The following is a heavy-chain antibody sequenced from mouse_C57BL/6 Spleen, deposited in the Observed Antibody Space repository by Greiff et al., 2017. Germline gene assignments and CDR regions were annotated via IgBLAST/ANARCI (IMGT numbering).Heavy chain of an antibody. D-gene: IGHD4-1*01. V-gene: IGHV3-6*01. CDR3: ARVEANWDVGYAMDY. Sequence: LQESGPGLVKPSQSLSLTCSVTGYSITSGYYWNWIRQFPGNKLEWMGYISYDGNNNYNPSLKNRISITRDTSKNQFFLKLNSVTTEDTATYYCARVEANWDVGYAMDYWGQGTSVTVSS. CDR2: ISYDGNN. CDR1: GYSITSGYY. J-gene: IGHJ4*01.